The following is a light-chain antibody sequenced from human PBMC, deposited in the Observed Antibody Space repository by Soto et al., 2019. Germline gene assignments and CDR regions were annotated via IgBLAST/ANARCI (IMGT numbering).Light chain of an antibody. CDR1: QSVSSN. Sequence: EIVMTQSPATLSVPPGERATLSCRASQSVSSNLAWYQQKPGQAPRLLIYGASTRATGIPARFSGSGSGAEFTLTISSLQYEDFAVYYCQQYNNWPRTFGQGTKVEIK. J-gene: IGKJ1*01. CDR2: GAS. CDR3: QQYNNWPRT. V-gene: IGKV3-15*01.